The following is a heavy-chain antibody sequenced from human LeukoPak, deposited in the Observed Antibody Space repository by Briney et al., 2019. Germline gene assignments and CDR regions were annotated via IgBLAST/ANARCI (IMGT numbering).Heavy chain of an antibody. CDR3: AREGETITIFGVVIEYYFDY. D-gene: IGHD3-3*01. CDR1: GFTFSSYW. V-gene: IGHV3-7*01. J-gene: IGHJ4*02. CDR2: IKQDGSEK. Sequence: GGSLRLSCAASGFTFSSYWMSWVRQAPGKGLEWVANIKQDGSEKYYVDSVKGRFTISRDNAKNSLYLQMNSLRAEDTAVYYCAREGETITIFGVVIEYYFDYWAREPWSPSPQ.